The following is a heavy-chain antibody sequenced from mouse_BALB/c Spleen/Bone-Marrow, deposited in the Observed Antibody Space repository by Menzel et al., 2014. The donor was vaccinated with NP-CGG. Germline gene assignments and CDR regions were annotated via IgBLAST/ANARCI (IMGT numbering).Heavy chain of an antibody. D-gene: IGHD2-4*01. CDR1: GYTFTSYW. CDR2: INPSNGRT. CDR3: ARWGITLAY. V-gene: IGHV1S81*02. J-gene: IGHJ3*01. Sequence: VKLMESGAELAKPGASVKLSCKASGYTFTSYWMHWVKQRPGQGLEWIGEINPSNGRTNYNEKFKSKATLTVDKSSSTAYMQLSSLTSEDSAVYYCARWGITLAYWGQGTLVTVSA.